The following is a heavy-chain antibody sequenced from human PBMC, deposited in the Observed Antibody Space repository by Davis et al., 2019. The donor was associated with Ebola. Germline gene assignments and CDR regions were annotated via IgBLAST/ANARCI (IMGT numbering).Heavy chain of an antibody. CDR3: ARTYYDYIWGSGYYGMDV. J-gene: IGHJ6*02. D-gene: IGHD3-16*01. Sequence: ASVKVSCKASGYTFTSYDINWVRQATGQGLEWMGWMNPNSGNTGYAQKFQGRVTMTRNTSISTAYMELSSLRSEDTAVYYCARTYYDYIWGSGYYGMDVWGQGTTVTVSS. CDR1: GYTFTSYD. V-gene: IGHV1-8*01. CDR2: MNPNSGNT.